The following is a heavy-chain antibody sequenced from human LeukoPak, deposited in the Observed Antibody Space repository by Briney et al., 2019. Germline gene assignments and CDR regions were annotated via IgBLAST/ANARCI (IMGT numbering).Heavy chain of an antibody. Sequence: SQTLSLTCAISGDSVSSNSAAWNWIRQSPTRGLEWLGRTYYRSKWFNDYAESVKSRVTINPDTSKNQFSLQLNYLTPEDTALYYCARCGSGCDSWGQGTLVTVSS. CDR1: GDSVSSNSAA. CDR2: TYYRSKWFN. J-gene: IGHJ5*01. V-gene: IGHV6-1*01. D-gene: IGHD6-19*01. CDR3: ARCGSGCDS.